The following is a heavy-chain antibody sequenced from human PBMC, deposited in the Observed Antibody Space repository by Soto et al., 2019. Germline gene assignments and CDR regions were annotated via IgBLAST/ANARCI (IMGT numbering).Heavy chain of an antibody. J-gene: IGHJ5*02. V-gene: IGHV5-10-1*01. CDR1: GYSFSSFW. CDR3: GRVRVDKAEGWFDP. Sequence: SLKISCRVPGYSFSSFWITWVRQMPGKGLEWMGRIDPSDSYANYSPSFQGHVTFSADKSINTAYLQWSSLKASDTAMYYCGRVRVDKAEGWFDPWGQGTLVTVSS. CDR2: IDPSDSYA. D-gene: IGHD5-18*01.